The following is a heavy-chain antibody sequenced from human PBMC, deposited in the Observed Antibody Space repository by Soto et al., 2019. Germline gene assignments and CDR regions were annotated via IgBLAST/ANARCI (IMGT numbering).Heavy chain of an antibody. D-gene: IGHD6-13*01. CDR3: ARAITPVAAARYGMDV. CDR2: IYHSGST. CDR1: GGSISSGGYS. V-gene: IGHV4-30-2*01. J-gene: IGHJ6*02. Sequence: QLQLQESGSGLVKPSQTLSLTCAVSGGSISSGGYSWSWIRQPPGKGLEWIGYIYHSGSTYYNPSVKSRVTISVDRSKNQFSLKLSSVTAADTAVYYCARAITPVAAARYGMDVWGQGTTVTVSS.